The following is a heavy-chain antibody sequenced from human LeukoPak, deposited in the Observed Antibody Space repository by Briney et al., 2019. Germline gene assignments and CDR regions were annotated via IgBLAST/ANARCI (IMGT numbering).Heavy chain of an antibody. CDR2: IYYSGST. D-gene: IGHD3-3*01. J-gene: IGHJ4*02. CDR1: GGSISSSSYY. V-gene: IGHV4-39*01. CDR3: ARSYYDFWGGYIPLGY. Sequence: SETLSLTCTVSGGSISSSSYYWGWIRQPPGEGLEWIGSIYYSGSTYYNPSLKSRVTISVDTSKNQFSLKLSSVTAADTAVYYCARSYYDFWGGYIPLGYWGQGTLVTVSS.